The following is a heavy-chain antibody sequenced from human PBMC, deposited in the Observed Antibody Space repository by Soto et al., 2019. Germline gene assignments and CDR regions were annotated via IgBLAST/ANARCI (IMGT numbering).Heavy chain of an antibody. V-gene: IGHV3-74*01. CDR1: GFTFSSHW. Sequence: GGSLRLSCAASGFTFSSHWMHWVRQAPGKGLEWVSRVNNDGSITNYADSVKGRFSISRDNSKNTLYLQMNSLRAEDTAVYYCAKDTIFGVVTPFMAYWGQGTLVTVPS. CDR3: AKDTIFGVVTPFMAY. J-gene: IGHJ4*02. CDR2: VNNDGSIT. D-gene: IGHD3-3*01.